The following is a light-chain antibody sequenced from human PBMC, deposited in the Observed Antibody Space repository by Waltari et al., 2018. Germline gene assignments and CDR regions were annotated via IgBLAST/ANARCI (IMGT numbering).Light chain of an antibody. CDR1: RLRNSY. V-gene: IGLV3-19*01. CDR3: SSRNGRANQVV. J-gene: IGLJ3*02. Sequence: SSELTQDPALSVALGQTVRSTCQGDRLRNSYASWSQLKPGQAPVLVIYGKDKRPSGIPDRISGYSSGATSSLTITGAQAEDEADYYCSSRNGRANQVVFAGGTKVTVL. CDR2: GKD.